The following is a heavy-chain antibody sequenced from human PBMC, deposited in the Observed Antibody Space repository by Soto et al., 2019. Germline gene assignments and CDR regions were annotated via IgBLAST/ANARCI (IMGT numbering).Heavy chain of an antibody. D-gene: IGHD1-1*01. CDR2: IKQDGSEK. V-gene: IGHV3-7*01. CDR3: AGDPHYRNGNGYYYGMDV. J-gene: IGHJ6*02. Sequence: GGSLRLSCAASGFTFSSYWMSWVRQAPGKGLEWVANIKQDGSEKYYVDSVKGRFTISRDNAKNSLYLQMNSLRAEDTAVYDCAGDPHYRNGNGYYYGMDVWGQGTTVTVSS. CDR1: GFTFSSYW.